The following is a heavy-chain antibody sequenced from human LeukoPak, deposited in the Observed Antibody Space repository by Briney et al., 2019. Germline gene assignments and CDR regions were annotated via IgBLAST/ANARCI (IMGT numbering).Heavy chain of an antibody. CDR2: IYQDGRT. Sequence: SETLSLTCAVSRVSIIVNNWWSWVRQSPGKGLEWIADIYQDGRTNYNPSLNNRVTISLDKSKNSISLMLTSVTAADTAIYYCARGTGGGDSPNNWFDPWGQGTRVTVSS. J-gene: IGHJ5*02. V-gene: IGHV4-4*02. D-gene: IGHD2-21*02. CDR3: ARGTGGGDSPNNWFDP. CDR1: RVSIIVNNW.